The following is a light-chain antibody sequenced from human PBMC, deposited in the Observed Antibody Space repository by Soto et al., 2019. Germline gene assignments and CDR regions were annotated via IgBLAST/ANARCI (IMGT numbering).Light chain of an antibody. CDR3: QEYIGHSRT. CDR2: KAS. J-gene: IGKJ1*01. CDR1: QSVSVW. V-gene: IGKV1-5*03. Sequence: DIQMTQSPSTLSASVGDRVTITCRASQSVSVWLAWYQQKPGKAPKLLIYKASNLHSGVPSRFSGSGSGTEFTLTISGLRPDDFATYYCQEYIGHSRTFGQGTKWIS.